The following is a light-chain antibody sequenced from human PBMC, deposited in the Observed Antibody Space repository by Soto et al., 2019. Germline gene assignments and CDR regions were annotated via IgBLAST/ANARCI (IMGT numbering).Light chain of an antibody. J-gene: IGLJ2*01. CDR1: SSNIGAGYD. CDR3: QSYDSSLSGVV. Sequence: QPVLTQPPSVSGAPGQRVTISCTGSSSNIGAGYDVHWYQQLPGTAPKLLIYGNSNRPSGVPDRFSGSESGTSASLAITGLQAEDEADYYCQSYDSSLSGVVFGGGTKLTVL. CDR2: GNS. V-gene: IGLV1-40*01.